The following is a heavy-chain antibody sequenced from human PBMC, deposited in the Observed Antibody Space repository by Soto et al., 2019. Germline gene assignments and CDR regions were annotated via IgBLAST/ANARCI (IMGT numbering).Heavy chain of an antibody. Sequence: SETLSLTCSVSGDSISGYYWGWIRQPPGKGLEWIGYVYYSGSTNYNPSLKSRVTISVDTSKNQFSLKLSSVTAADTAVYYCARDRGYYVSSAYYPYYFDYWGQGILVT. CDR2: VYYSGST. D-gene: IGHD3-22*01. J-gene: IGHJ4*01. CDR3: ARDRGYYVSSAYYPYYFDY. CDR1: GDSISGYY. V-gene: IGHV4-59*01.